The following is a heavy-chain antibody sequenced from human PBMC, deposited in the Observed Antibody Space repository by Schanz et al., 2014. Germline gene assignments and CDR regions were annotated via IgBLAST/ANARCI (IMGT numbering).Heavy chain of an antibody. CDR1: GFTVNTNY. J-gene: IGHJ4*02. CDR2: MYINSGST. Sequence: VQLVESGGGVVQPGGSLRLSCAVSGFTVNTNYMSWVRQAPGKGLEWISSMYINSGSTQYADSVKGRFIISRDSSKNTLFLQMNSLRPEDTAIYFCARDQASTHWGQGTPVTVSS. CDR3: ARDQASTH. V-gene: IGHV3-66*01.